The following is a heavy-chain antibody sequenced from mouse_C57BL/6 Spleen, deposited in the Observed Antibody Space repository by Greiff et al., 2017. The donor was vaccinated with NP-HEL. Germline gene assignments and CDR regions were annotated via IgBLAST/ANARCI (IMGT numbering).Heavy chain of an antibody. CDR1: GYTFTSYW. D-gene: IGHD1-1*01. CDR3: ARNGVLRDQGFAY. CDR2: INPSSGYT. Sequence: VQLQQSGAELAKPGASVKLSCKASGYTFTSYWMHWVKQRPGQGLEWIGYINPSSGYTKYNQKFKDKATLTADKSSSTAYMQLSSLTDEDSAVEYCARNGVLRDQGFAYWGQGTLVTVSA. J-gene: IGHJ3*01. V-gene: IGHV1-7*01.